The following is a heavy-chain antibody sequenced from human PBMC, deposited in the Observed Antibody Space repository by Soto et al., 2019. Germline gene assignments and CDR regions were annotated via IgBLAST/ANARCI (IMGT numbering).Heavy chain of an antibody. D-gene: IGHD2-2*01. J-gene: IGHJ3*02. Sequence: ASVKVSCKVSGYTLTELSMHWVRQAPGKGLEWMGGFDPEDGETIYAQKFQGRVTMTEDTSTDTAYMELSSLRSEDTAVYYCFYPHLIPGYCSSTSCRRDAFDIWGQGTMVTVSS. CDR2: FDPEDGET. CDR3: FYPHLIPGYCSSTSCRRDAFDI. CDR1: GYTLTELS. V-gene: IGHV1-24*01.